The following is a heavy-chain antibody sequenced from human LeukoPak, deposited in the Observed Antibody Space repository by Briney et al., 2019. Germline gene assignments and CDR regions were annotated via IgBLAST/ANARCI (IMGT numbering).Heavy chain of an antibody. D-gene: IGHD3-3*01. V-gene: IGHV4-59*01. CDR1: GGSISSYY. CDR2: IYYSGST. CDR3: ARGITIFGVVLYFDY. J-gene: IGHJ4*02. Sequence: SETLSLTCTVSGGSISSYYWSWIRQPPGKVLEWIGYIYYSGSTNYNPSLKSRVTISVDTSKNQFSLKLSSVTAADTAVYYCARGITIFGVVLYFDYWGQGTLVTVSS.